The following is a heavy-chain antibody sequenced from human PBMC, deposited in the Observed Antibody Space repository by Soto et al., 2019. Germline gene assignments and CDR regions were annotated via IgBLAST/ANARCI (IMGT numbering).Heavy chain of an antibody. CDR1: GGSISSGGYS. CDR3: ARDADYYYGMDV. Sequence: SETLSLTCAVSGGSISSGGYSWSWIRQPPGKGLEWIGYIYHSGSTYYNPSLKSRVTISVDRSKNQFSLKLSSVTAADTAVYYCARDADYYYGMDVWGQGTTVTVSS. CDR2: IYHSGST. J-gene: IGHJ6*02. V-gene: IGHV4-30-2*01.